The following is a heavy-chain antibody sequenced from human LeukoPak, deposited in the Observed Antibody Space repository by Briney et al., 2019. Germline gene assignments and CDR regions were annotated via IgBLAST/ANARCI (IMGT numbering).Heavy chain of an antibody. D-gene: IGHD3-22*01. Sequence: SVKVSCKASGGTFISYAISWVGQAPGQGVEGMGRIILIFAPANYAQKFQGSVTITADESTSTAYMELSSLRSEDTAVYYCAVTHYYDSSGYYSPDYWGQGTLVTVSS. CDR3: AVTHYYDSSGYYSPDY. CDR1: GGTFISYA. V-gene: IGHV1-69*13. J-gene: IGHJ4*02. CDR2: IILIFAPA.